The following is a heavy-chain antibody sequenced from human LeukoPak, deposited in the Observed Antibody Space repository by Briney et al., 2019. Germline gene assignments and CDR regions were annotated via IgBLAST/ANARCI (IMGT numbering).Heavy chain of an antibody. CDR3: AKDLLAYTMDTFDI. J-gene: IGHJ3*02. Sequence: AGGSLRLSCAASGFTFISYGMHWVRQAPGKGLEWVAFIRYDGSNKYYADSVKGRFTISRDNSKNTLYLQMNSLRAEDTAVFYCAKDLLAYTMDTFDIWGQGTMVTVSS. V-gene: IGHV3-30*02. CDR1: GFTFISYG. D-gene: IGHD2-2*02. CDR2: IRYDGSNK.